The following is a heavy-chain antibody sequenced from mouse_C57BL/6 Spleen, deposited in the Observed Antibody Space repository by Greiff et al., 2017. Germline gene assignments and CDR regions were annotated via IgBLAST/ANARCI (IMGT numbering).Heavy chain of an antibody. V-gene: IGHV5-4*01. D-gene: IGHD2-4*01. CDR2: ISDGGSYT. Sequence: EVKLVESGGGLVKPGGSLKLSCAASGFTFSSYAMSWVRQTPEKRLEWVATISDGGSYTYYPDNVKGRFTISRDNAKNNLYLQMSHLKSEDTAMYYCEREDYDQENAMDYWGQGTSVTVSS. J-gene: IGHJ4*01. CDR3: EREDYDQENAMDY. CDR1: GFTFSSYA.